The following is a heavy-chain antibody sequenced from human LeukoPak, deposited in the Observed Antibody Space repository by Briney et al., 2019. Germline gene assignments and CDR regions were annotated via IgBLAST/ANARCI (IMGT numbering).Heavy chain of an antibody. D-gene: IGHD4-11*01. CDR3: AREATVSRYFDY. CDR2: VYTSGST. V-gene: IGHV4-4*07. Sequence: SGTLSLTCAVYGGSFSGYYWSWIRQPPGKGLEWIGRVYTSGSTNYNPSLKSRVTMSVDTSKNLFSLNLTSVTAADTAVYYCAREATVSRYFDYWGQGTLVTVSS. CDR1: GGSFSGYY. J-gene: IGHJ4*02.